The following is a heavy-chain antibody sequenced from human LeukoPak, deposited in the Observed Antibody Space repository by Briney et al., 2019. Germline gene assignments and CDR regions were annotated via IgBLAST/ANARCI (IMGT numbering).Heavy chain of an antibody. CDR3: ARSPCSSTSCYAHFDY. J-gene: IGHJ4*02. CDR2: INPNSGGT. Sequence: ASVKVSCKASGYTFTGYYMHWVRQAPGQGLVWMGWINPNSGGTNYAQKFQGRVTMTRDTSISTAYMELSRLSSDDTAVYYRARSPCSSTSCYAHFDYWGQGTLVTVSS. V-gene: IGHV1-2*02. CDR1: GYTFTGYY. D-gene: IGHD2-2*01.